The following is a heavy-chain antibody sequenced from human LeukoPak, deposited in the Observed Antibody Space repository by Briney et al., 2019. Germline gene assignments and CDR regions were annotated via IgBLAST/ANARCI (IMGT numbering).Heavy chain of an antibody. CDR1: GGSISSGGHS. Sequence: PSQTLSLTCTVSGGSISSGGHSWSWIRQPPGKGLEWIGYIYHSGSGSTYYNPSLKSRVTISIDKSKNQFSLKLNSVTAADTAVYYCARVERWLQDPFDYWGQGTLVTVSS. V-gene: IGHV4-30-2*01. CDR3: ARVERWLQDPFDY. J-gene: IGHJ4*02. D-gene: IGHD5-24*01. CDR2: IYHSGSGST.